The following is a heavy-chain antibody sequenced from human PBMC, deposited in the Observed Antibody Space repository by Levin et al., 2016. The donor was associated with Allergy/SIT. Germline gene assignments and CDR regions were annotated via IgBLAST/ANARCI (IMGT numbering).Heavy chain of an antibody. J-gene: IGHJ4*02. CDR2: LNEDGSET. CDR1: GFTFNNYY. D-gene: IGHD1-14*01. V-gene: IGHV3-7*01. Sequence: GESLKISCAASGFTFNNYYMSWVRQAPGKGLEWVASLNEDGSETSYVDSVKGRVTISRDNTRNSLYLEMSSLRAEDTAVYYCAREGLTGLTDYWGQGTLVTVSP. CDR3: AREGLTGLTDY.